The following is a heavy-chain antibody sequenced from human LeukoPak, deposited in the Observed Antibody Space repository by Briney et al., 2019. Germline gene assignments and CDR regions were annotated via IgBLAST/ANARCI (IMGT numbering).Heavy chain of an antibody. CDR2: IYYSGST. V-gene: IGHV4-39*07. J-gene: IGHJ4*02. CDR1: GGSFSSYY. Sequence: SETLSLTCAVYGGSFSSYYWGWIRQPPGKGLEWIGSIYYSGSTYYNPSLKSRVTISVDTSKNQFSLKLSSVTAADTAVYYCARREVGATSVLEYWGQGTLVTVSS. D-gene: IGHD1-26*01. CDR3: ARREVGATSVLEY.